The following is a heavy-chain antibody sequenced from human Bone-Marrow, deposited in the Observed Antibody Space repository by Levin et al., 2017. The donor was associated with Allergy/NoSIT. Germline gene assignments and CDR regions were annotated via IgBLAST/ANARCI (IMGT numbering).Heavy chain of an antibody. V-gene: IGHV3-15*01. CDR3: TTVGFSYGHY. CDR1: GFTFSNAW. J-gene: IGHJ4*02. D-gene: IGHD5-18*01. CDR2: IKSKTDGGTT. Sequence: GESLKISCAASGFTFSNAWMSWVRQAPGKGLEWVGRIKSKTDGGTTDYAAPVKGRFTISRDDSKNTLYLQMNSLITEDTAMYYCTTVGFSYGHYWGQGTLVTVSS.